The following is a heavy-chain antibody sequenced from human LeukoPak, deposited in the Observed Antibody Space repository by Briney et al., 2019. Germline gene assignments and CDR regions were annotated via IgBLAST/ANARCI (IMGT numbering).Heavy chain of an antibody. CDR3: ARNVGSGWYDY. CDR1: GYTVSSDY. D-gene: IGHD6-19*01. CDR2: IYSGGST. J-gene: IGHJ4*02. Sequence: GGSLRLSCAAAGYTVSSDYMSWVRQAPGKGLEWVSVIYSGGSTYYADSVEGRFTISRHNSKNTLYLQMDSLRAEDTAVYYCARNVGSGWYDYWGQGILVTVSS. V-gene: IGHV3-53*04.